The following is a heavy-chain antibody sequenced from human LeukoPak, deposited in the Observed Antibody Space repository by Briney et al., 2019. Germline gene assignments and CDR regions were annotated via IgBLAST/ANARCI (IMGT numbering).Heavy chain of an antibody. CDR1: GFTVSTTY. J-gene: IGHJ4*02. D-gene: IGHD3-22*01. V-gene: IGHV3-53*04. CDR2: LYRGGAT. Sequence: PGGSLRLSCEVSGFTVSTTYMSWVRQAPGKGLEWVSILYRGGATYYADSVKGRFSISRHDSNNTPFLQMNSLRPEDTAVYYCARGDYYDDCGYSDWGQGTLVTVSS. CDR3: ARGDYYDDCGYSD.